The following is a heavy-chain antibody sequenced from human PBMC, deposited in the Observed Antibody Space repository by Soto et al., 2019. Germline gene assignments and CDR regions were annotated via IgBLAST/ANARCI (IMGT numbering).Heavy chain of an antibody. CDR3: ARSLITMVPEAD. J-gene: IGHJ4*02. D-gene: IGHD3-10*01. V-gene: IGHV4-39*01. CDR2: IYYSGST. CDR1: GGSISSSSYY. Sequence: PSETLSLTCTVSGGSISSSSYYWGWIRQPPGKGLEWIGSIYYSGSTYYNPSLKSRVTISVDTSKNQFSLKLRSVTAADTAVYYCARSLITMVPEADWGLGTLVTVSS.